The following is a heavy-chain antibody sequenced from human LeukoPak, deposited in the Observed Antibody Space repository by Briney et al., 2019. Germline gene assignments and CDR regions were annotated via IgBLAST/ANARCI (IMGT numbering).Heavy chain of an antibody. CDR2: IKSDGTSA. D-gene: IGHD2-8*02. Sequence: GGSLRLSCAASTSTGLVWMDWVRKAPGKGLVWVARIKSDGTSANYADSVRGRFTISRDDAKNTPYLLMNSLGDEDTAVYYCGILPPGYWGQGTQVTVS. J-gene: IGHJ4*02. CDR3: GILPPGY. CDR1: TSTGLVW. V-gene: IGHV3-74*01.